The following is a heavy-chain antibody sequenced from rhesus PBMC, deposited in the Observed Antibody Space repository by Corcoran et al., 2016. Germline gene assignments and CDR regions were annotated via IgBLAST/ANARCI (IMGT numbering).Heavy chain of an antibody. CDR2: ISGSSGIS. CDR3: ARDYYEDDYGYPEGISLDV. Sequence: QVQLQESGPGLVKPSETLSLTCAVSGGSIRSSTWWRGLRQPPGKGREWIGYISGSSGISYYNPSLKSRVTISKDTSKNQFSLKLSSVTAADTAVYYCARDYYEDDYGYPEGISLDVWGQGVLVTVSS. D-gene: IGHD3-9*01. J-gene: IGHJ5-2*01. V-gene: IGHV4S19*01. CDR1: GGSIRSSTW.